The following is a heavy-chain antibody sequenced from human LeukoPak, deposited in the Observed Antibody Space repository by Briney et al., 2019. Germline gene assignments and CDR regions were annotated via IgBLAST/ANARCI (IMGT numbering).Heavy chain of an antibody. CDR3: AKDYSGWRGYFDY. CDR2: ISGSGGST. Sequence: GGSLRLSCAASGFTFSSYAMSWVRQAPGKGLEWVSAISGSGGSTYYADSVKGRLTISGDNSKNTLYLQMNSLRAEDTAVYYCAKDYSGWRGYFDYWGQGTLVTVSS. V-gene: IGHV3-23*01. J-gene: IGHJ4*02. CDR1: GFTFSSYA. D-gene: IGHD6-19*01.